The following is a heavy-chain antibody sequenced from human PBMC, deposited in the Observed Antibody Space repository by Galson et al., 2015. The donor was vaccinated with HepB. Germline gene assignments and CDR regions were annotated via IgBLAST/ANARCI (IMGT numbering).Heavy chain of an antibody. CDR1: GYTFTGYY. D-gene: IGHD3-10*01. V-gene: IGHV1-2*06. J-gene: IGHJ4*02. CDR2: SNPNSGGT. Sequence: SVKVSCKASGYTFTGYYMHWVGQAPGQGLEWMGRSNPNSGGTNYAQKVQGRVTMTRDTSISTAYMELSRLRSDDTAVYYCARDTEFIDYWGQGTLVTVSS. CDR3: ARDTEFIDY.